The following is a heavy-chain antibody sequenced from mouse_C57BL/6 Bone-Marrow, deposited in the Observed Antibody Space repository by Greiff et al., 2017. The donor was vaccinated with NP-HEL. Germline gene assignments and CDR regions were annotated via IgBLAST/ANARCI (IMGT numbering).Heavy chain of an antibody. Sequence: QVQLQQPGAELVKPGASVKMSCKASGYTFTSYWITWVKQRPGQGLEWIGDIYPGSGSTNYNEKFKSKATLTVDTSSSTAYMQLSSLTSKESAVYYCAGIYYYDSSYLYWYRDVWGTGTTVTVSS. CDR2: IYPGSGST. CDR1: GYTFTSYW. CDR3: AGIYYYDSSYLYWYRDV. D-gene: IGHD1-1*01. J-gene: IGHJ1*03. V-gene: IGHV1-55*01.